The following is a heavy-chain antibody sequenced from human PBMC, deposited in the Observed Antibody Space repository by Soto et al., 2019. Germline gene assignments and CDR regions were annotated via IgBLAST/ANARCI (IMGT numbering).Heavy chain of an antibody. V-gene: IGHV4-39*07. Sequence: SETLSLTGTVSGDSITSNSYFWAWIRQPPGKGLEWIGEINHSGSTNYNPSLKSRVTISVDTSKNQFSLKLSSVTAADTAVYYCARGRGFGELLIDYWGQGTLVTV. CDR1: GDSITSNSYF. J-gene: IGHJ4*02. D-gene: IGHD3-10*01. CDR3: ARGRGFGELLIDY. CDR2: INHSGST.